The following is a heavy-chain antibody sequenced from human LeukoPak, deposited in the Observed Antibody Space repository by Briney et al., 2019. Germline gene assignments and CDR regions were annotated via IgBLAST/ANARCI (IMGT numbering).Heavy chain of an antibody. CDR3: AREEYDFWSGYHNWFDP. CDR1: GVSISSGGYY. CDR2: IYYSGST. Sequence: SQTLSLTCTVSGVSISSGGYYWSWLRQHPGKGLEWIGYIYYSGSTYYNPSLKSRVTISVDTSKNQFSLKLSSVTAADTAVYYCAREEYDFWSGYHNWFDPWGQGTLVTVSS. V-gene: IGHV4-31*03. J-gene: IGHJ5*02. D-gene: IGHD3-3*01.